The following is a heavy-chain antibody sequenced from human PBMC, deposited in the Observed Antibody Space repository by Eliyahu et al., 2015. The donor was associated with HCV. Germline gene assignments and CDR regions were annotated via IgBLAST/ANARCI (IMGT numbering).Heavy chain of an antibody. J-gene: IGHJ5*02. CDR2: INHSGST. CDR3: ARGVYSPWFDP. CDR1: GGSFSGYY. D-gene: IGHD5-18*01. V-gene: IGHV4-34*01. Sequence: QVQLQQWGAGLLKPSETLSLTCAVYGGSFSGYYWSWIRQPPGKGLEWIGEINHSGSTNYNPSLKSRVTISVDTSKNQFSLKLSSVTAADTAVYYCARGVYSPWFDPWGQGTLVTVSS.